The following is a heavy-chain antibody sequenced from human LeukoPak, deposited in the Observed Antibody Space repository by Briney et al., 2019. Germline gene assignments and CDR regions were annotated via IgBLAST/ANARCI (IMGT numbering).Heavy chain of an antibody. CDR3: ARAWFGELFFDY. CDR2: ISSRGTS. D-gene: IGHD3-10*01. J-gene: IGHJ4*02. CDR1: GDSISSGHYY. V-gene: IGHV4-61*10. Sequence: PSETPSLTCIVSGDSISSGHYYWNWIRQSAGKGLEWIGYISSRGTSTYNPSLKSPVTISKDTSKNQFSLRLNSVTAADTAVYYCARAWFGELFFDYWGQGALVTVSS.